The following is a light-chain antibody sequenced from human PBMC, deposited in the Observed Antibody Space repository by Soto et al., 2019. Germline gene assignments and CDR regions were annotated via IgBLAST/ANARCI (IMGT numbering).Light chain of an antibody. V-gene: IGLV2-11*01. J-gene: IGLJ2*01. CDR1: SSDVGGYSF. Sequence: QSVLTQPRSVSGSPGQSVAFSCTGTSSDVGGYSFVSWYQQHPGKAPKLIIYDFTKRPSGVPDRFSGSKSGNTASLTISGLQTDDEADYYCCSYAASFLVLGGGTKLTVL. CDR2: DFT. CDR3: CSYAASFLV.